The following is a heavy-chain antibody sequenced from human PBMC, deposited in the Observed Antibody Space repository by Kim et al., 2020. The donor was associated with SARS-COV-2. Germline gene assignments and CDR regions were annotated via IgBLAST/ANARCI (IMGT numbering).Heavy chain of an antibody. CDR3: ARESITGTTGWFNP. V-gene: IGHV3-11*06. Sequence: ADAVRGSFTISRDNAKNSLYLHMNSLRAEDTAVYYCARESITGTTGWFNPWGQGTLVTLSS. D-gene: IGHD1-7*01. J-gene: IGHJ5*02.